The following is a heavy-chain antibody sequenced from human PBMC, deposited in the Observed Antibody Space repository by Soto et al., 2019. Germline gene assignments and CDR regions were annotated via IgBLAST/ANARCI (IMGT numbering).Heavy chain of an antibody. CDR3: ALGYSYAPFDP. CDR1: GFTFSSYA. CDR2: ISGIGDST. V-gene: IGHV3-23*01. D-gene: IGHD5-18*01. J-gene: IGHJ5*02. Sequence: PGGSLRLSCAASGFTFSSYAMSWVRQAPGTGLEWVSSISGIGDSTYYADSVRGRFTISRDNSKNTLYLQINSLRAEDTALYYCALGYSYAPFDPWGQGTLVTVSS.